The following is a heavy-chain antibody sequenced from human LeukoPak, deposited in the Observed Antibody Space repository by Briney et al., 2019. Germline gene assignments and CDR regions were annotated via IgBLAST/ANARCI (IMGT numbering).Heavy chain of an antibody. Sequence: SVKVSCKASGGTFSSYAISWVRQAPGQGLEWMGGIIPIFGTANYAQKFQGRVTITADESTSTAYMELSSLRSEDTAVYYCATAPSQQQLVLVYWGQGTLVTVSS. V-gene: IGHV1-69*01. D-gene: IGHD6-13*01. CDR1: GGTFSSYA. CDR3: ATAPSQQQLVLVY. J-gene: IGHJ4*02. CDR2: IIPIFGTA.